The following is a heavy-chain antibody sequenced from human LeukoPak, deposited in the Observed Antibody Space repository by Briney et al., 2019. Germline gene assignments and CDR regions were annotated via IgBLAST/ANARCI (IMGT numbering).Heavy chain of an antibody. CDR3: AKDYYYDSSGYYYVHDAFDI. CDR2: ISGDGGST. J-gene: IGHJ3*02. CDR1: GFTFDDYA. Sequence: GSLRLSCAASGFTFDDYAMHWVRQAPGKGLEWVSLISGDGGSTYYADSVKGRFTISRDNSKNSLYLQMNSLRTEDTALYYCAKDYYYDSSGYYYVHDAFDIWGQGTMVTVSS. D-gene: IGHD3-22*01. V-gene: IGHV3-43*02.